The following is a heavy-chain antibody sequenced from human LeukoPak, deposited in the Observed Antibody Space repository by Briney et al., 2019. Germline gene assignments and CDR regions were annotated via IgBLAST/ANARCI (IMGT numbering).Heavy chain of an antibody. Sequence: SHTLSHTSTIPARSTHSYYWSSLPPHPRAVHEHTGYIYYSGSPNYNPSLKSRVTISVHTSKNQFSLKLSSVTAADTAVYYCARVGGDYGGNYYFDYWGQGTLVTVSS. CDR3: ARVGGDYGGNYYFDY. CDR1: ARSTHSYY. CDR2: IYYSGSP. V-gene: IGHV4-59*07. D-gene: IGHD4-23*01. J-gene: IGHJ4*02.